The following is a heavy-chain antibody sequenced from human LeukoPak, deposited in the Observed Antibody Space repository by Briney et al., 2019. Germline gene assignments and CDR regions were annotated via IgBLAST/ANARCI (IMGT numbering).Heavy chain of an antibody. D-gene: IGHD1-1*01. CDR1: GFTFSSYW. J-gene: IGHJ6*03. CDR2: INTDGSST. Sequence: SGGSLRLSCAASGFTFSSYWMHWVRQAPGKGLVWVSRINTDGSSTSYADSVKGRFTISRDNAKNTLYLQMNSLRAEDTAVYYCAKDDGILYYMDVWGKGTTVTVSS. V-gene: IGHV3-74*01. CDR3: AKDDGILYYMDV.